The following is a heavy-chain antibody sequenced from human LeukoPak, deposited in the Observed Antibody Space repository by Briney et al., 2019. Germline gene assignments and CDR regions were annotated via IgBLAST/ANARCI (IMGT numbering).Heavy chain of an antibody. Sequence: SETLSLTCTVSGGSINSYYWSWIRQPPGKGLEWIGYIYYSGSTYYNPSLKSRVTISVDTSKNQFSLKLSSVTAADTAVYYCARESNYYGSGTGWFDPWGQGTLVTVSS. D-gene: IGHD3-10*01. CDR3: ARESNYYGSGTGWFDP. V-gene: IGHV4-59*12. CDR1: GGSINSYY. J-gene: IGHJ5*02. CDR2: IYYSGST.